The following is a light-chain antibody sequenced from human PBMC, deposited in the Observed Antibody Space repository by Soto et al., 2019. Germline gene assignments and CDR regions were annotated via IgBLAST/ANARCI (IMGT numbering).Light chain of an antibody. J-gene: IGKJ1*01. CDR1: QSVSSSY. Sequence: EIVLTQSPGTLSLSPGERATLSCRASQSVSSSYLAWYQQKPGQAPRLLIYGASSRATGIADRFSGSGSGTDFTLTISRLEPEEFAVYYCQQYGSSFGQGTKVAIK. CDR2: GAS. CDR3: QQYGSS. V-gene: IGKV3-20*01.